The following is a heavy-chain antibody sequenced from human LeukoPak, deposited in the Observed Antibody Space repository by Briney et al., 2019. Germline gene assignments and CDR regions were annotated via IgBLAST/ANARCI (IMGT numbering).Heavy chain of an antibody. CDR2: IIPIFGTA. Sequence: GSSVKVSCKASGGTFSSYAISWVRQAPGQGLAWMGGIIPIFGTANYAQKFQGRVTITTDESTSTAYMELSSLRSEDTAVYYCARGEGGSYDFNWFDPWGQGTLVTVSS. J-gene: IGHJ5*02. V-gene: IGHV1-69*05. CDR1: GGTFSSYA. D-gene: IGHD1-26*01. CDR3: ARGEGGSYDFNWFDP.